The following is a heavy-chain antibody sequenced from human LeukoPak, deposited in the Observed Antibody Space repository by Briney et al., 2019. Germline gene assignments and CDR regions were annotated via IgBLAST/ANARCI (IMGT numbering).Heavy chain of an antibody. V-gene: IGHV1-69*04. CDR1: GGTFTSYT. D-gene: IGHD5-12*01. CDR2: IIPLLGVA. CDR3: ARDDADSAYAAGDF. J-gene: IGHJ4*02. Sequence: SVKVSCKASGGTFTSYTFSWVRQAPGRGLEWMGRIIPLLGVANYAQKFQDRVTIFAEKSTSTVYMQLSSLRSEDTAIYYCARDDADSAYAAGDFWGQGTLVTVSS.